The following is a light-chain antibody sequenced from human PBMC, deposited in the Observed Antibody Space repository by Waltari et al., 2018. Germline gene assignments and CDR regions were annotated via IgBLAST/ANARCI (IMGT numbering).Light chain of an antibody. Sequence: QSALTQPPSVSGSPGQSVTISCAGTNSDVGFYNRVSWYQQSPSTPPTLIVYQVSNRPSGVTDRFSGSESGITASLTISGLQAEDEADYYCYSYTTSGIYVFGTGTKVSV. CDR1: NSDVGFYNR. J-gene: IGLJ1*01. CDR3: YSYTTSGIYV. CDR2: QVS. V-gene: IGLV2-18*02.